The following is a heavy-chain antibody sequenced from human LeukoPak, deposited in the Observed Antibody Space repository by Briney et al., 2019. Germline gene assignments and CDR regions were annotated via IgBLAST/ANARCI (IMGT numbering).Heavy chain of an antibody. Sequence: SVKVSCKASGGTFSSYAISWVRQAPGQGLEWMGGIIPIFGTANYVQKFQGRVTITADESTSTAYMELSSLRSEDTAVYYCARDALKDGYNYVGYWGQGTLVTVSS. CDR2: IIPIFGTA. CDR1: GGTFSSYA. J-gene: IGHJ4*02. D-gene: IGHD5-24*01. CDR3: ARDALKDGYNYVGY. V-gene: IGHV1-69*13.